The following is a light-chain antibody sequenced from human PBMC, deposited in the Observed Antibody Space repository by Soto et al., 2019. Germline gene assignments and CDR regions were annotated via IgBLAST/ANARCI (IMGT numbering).Light chain of an antibody. J-gene: IGKJ4*01. CDR1: QSVRSNY. V-gene: IGKV3-20*01. CDR2: DAS. CDR3: HQYGSTPLT. Sequence: EIVLTQSPDTLSLSPGERATLSCRASQSVRSNYLAWYQQKPGQAPRFLLYDASSRATGIPDRFSGSGSGTGFTLTISRLEPEDFAVYYCHQYGSTPLTFGGGTKVEI.